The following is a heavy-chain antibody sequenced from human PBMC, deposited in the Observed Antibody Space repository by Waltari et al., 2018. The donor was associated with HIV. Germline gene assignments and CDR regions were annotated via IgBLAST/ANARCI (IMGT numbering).Heavy chain of an antibody. CDR2: IDAGTGNN. J-gene: IGHJ1*01. CDR1: VLTFNTHA. D-gene: IGHD3-3*01. CDR3: ARDVVHYDVSSGYPGYFRN. V-gene: IGHV1-3*01. Sequence: QVQLVQPGAEVKKPGASVKVSCKAPVLTFNTHAIQWVRPAPGEGREWRGWIDAGTGNNRYSQKFQDRITITRDTSATTAYVELSNLRLEDTAVYFCARDVVHYDVSSGYPGYFRNWGQGTLVTVSS.